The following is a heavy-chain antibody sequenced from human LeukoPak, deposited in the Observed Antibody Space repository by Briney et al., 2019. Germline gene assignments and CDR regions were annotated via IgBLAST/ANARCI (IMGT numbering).Heavy chain of an antibody. D-gene: IGHD6-13*01. CDR2: ISYDGSNK. CDR1: GFTFSSYA. CDR3: ARGASSLPPDYYYYGMDV. Sequence: PGRSRRLSCAASGFTFSSYAMHWVRQAPGKGLEWVAVISYDGSNKYYADSVKGRFTISRDNSKNTLYLQMNSLRAEDTAVYYCARGASSLPPDYYYYGMDVWGQGTTVTVSS. V-gene: IGHV3-30-3*01. J-gene: IGHJ6*02.